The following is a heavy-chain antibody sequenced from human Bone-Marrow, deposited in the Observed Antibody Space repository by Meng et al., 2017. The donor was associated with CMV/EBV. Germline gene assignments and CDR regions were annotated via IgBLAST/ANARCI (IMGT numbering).Heavy chain of an antibody. CDR1: GFTFSGYA. CDR3: AKGLSIRARPLVYYYGMDV. Sequence: GESLKISCAASGFTFSGYAMTWVRQAPGKGLEWVTSISGSSDRRKEGSMRGRHTITTHNADSGKGRFTVSRDDSKDTLYLQMSSLGGEDTAVYYCAKGLSIRARPLVYYYGMDVWGQGTTVTVSS. V-gene: IGHV3-23*01. J-gene: IGHJ6*02. D-gene: IGHD6-6*01. CDR2: ISGSSDRRKEGSMRGRHTITT.